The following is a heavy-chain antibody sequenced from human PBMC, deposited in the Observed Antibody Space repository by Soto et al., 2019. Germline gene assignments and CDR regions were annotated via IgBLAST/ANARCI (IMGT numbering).Heavy chain of an antibody. D-gene: IGHD3-10*01. Sequence: SVKVSCKASGGTFSSYAISWVRQAPGQGLEWMGGMIPIFGTANYARKIQGRVTITADESTSTAYMELSSLRSEDTAVYYCAREDYYGSGSYYRRGDGYYGMDVWGQGTTVTVSS. CDR2: MIPIFGTA. CDR1: GGTFSSYA. CDR3: AREDYYGSGSYYRRGDGYYGMDV. V-gene: IGHV1-69*13. J-gene: IGHJ6*02.